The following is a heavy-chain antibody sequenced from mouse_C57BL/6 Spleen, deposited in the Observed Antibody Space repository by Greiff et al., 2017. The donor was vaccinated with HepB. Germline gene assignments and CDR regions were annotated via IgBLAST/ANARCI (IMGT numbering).Heavy chain of an antibody. CDR1: GYTFTSYW. J-gene: IGHJ1*03. D-gene: IGHD1-1*01. V-gene: IGHV1-69*01. Sequence: VQLQQPGAELVMPGASVKLSCKASGYTFTSYWMHWVKQRPGQGLEWIGEIDPSDSYTNYNQKFKGKSTLTVDKSSSTAYMQLSSLTSEDSAVHYCARSNYYGSRGWYFDVWGTGTTVTVSS. CDR3: ARSNYYGSRGWYFDV. CDR2: IDPSDSYT.